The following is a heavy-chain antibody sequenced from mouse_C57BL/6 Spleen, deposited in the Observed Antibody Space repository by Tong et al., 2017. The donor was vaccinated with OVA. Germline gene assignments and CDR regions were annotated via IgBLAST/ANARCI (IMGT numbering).Heavy chain of an antibody. Sequence: EVQLQESGGDLVKPGGSLKLSCAASGFTFSSYGMSWVRQTPDKRLEWVATISSGGSYTYYPDSVKGRFTISRDNAKNNLYLQMSSLKSEDTAMYYCARHLITTGGMDYWGQGTSVTVSS. CDR1: GFTFSSYG. CDR2: ISSGGSYT. J-gene: IGHJ4*01. CDR3: ARHLITTGGMDY. D-gene: IGHD2-4*01. V-gene: IGHV5-6*01.